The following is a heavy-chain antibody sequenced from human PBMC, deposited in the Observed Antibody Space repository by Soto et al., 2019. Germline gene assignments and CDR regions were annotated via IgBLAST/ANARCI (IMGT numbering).Heavy chain of an antibody. V-gene: IGHV4-34*01. CDR2: INHSGST. D-gene: IGHD5-18*01. Sequence: QVQLQQWGAGLLKPSETLSLTCAVYGGSFSGYYWSWIRQPPGKGLEWIGEINHSGSTNYNPSLKSRVTISVDTSKNQFSLKLSSVTAADTAVYYCASNIDLGLQIGYWGQGTLVTVSS. CDR1: GGSFSGYY. J-gene: IGHJ4*02. CDR3: ASNIDLGLQIGY.